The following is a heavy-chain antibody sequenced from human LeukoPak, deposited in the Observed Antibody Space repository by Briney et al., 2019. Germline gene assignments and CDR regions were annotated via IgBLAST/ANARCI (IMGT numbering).Heavy chain of an antibody. V-gene: IGHV1-69*06. J-gene: IGHJ5*02. CDR2: IIPIFGTA. Sequence: GASVKVPCKASGGTFSSYAISWVRQAPGQGLEWMGGIIPIFGTANYAQKFQGRVTITADKSTSTAYMELSSLRSEDTAVYYCARVGSWRRDGYNGFVHSWFDPWGQGTLVTVSS. CDR3: ARVGSWRRDGYNGFVHSWFDP. CDR1: GGTFSSYA. D-gene: IGHD5-24*01.